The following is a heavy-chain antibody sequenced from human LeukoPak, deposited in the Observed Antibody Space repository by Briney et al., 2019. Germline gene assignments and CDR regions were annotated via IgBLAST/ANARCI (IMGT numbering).Heavy chain of an antibody. D-gene: IGHD2-2*01. CDR3: ARLADCSSTSCYYYYYYYMDV. CDR1: GYSFTSYW. CDR2: IYPGDSDT. J-gene: IGHJ6*03. Sequence: GESLKISCKGSGYSFTSYWIGWVRQMPGKGLEWMGIIYPGDSDTRYSLSFQGQVTISADKSISTAYLQWSSLKASDTAMYYCARLADCSSTSCYYYYYYYMDVWGKGTTVTVSS. V-gene: IGHV5-51*01.